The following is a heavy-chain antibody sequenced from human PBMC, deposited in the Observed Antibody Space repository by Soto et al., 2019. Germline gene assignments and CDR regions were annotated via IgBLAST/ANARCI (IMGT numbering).Heavy chain of an antibody. CDR1: GFTFSSYA. V-gene: IGHV3-30-3*01. D-gene: IGHD3-9*01. J-gene: IGHJ6*02. Sequence: ESGGGVVQPGRSLRLSCAASGFTFSSYAMHWVRQAPGKGLEWVAVISYDGSNKYYADSVKGRFTISRDNSKNTLYLQMNSLRAEDTAVYYCASPNRDVLRYFDWAPNYYYGMDVWGQGTTVTVSS. CDR3: ASPNRDVLRYFDWAPNYYYGMDV. CDR2: ISYDGSNK.